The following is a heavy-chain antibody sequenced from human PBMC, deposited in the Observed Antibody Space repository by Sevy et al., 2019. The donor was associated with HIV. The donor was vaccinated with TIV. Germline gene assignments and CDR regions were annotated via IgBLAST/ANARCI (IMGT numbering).Heavy chain of an antibody. Sequence: SETLSLTCTVSGISISNYYWTWIRQPPGKGLEWIGYIYYTGSSDSNPSLKSRVTTSVDTSKNQFSLKLSPVTAADTAIYYCARGGPNQQQLDYFDSWGQGILVTVSS. CDR3: ARGGPNQQQLDYFDS. V-gene: IGHV4-59*01. CDR1: GISISNYY. CDR2: IYYTGSS. D-gene: IGHD6-13*01. J-gene: IGHJ4*02.